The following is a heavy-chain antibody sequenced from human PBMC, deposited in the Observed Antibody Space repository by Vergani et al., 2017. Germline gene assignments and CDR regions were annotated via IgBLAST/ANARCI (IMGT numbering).Heavy chain of an antibody. CDR2: IGVDGDR. V-gene: IGHV3-13*01. D-gene: IGHD1-1*01. CDR3: AKDFCGTVNCYGWNHMEV. J-gene: IGHJ6*04. CDR1: GFTFSSND. Sequence: VESGGGLVQPGGSLRLSCTVSGFTFSSNDFHWVRQTAGKGLEWVSSIGVDGDRYYSDSVKGRFTISRDNGQSYLYLDMDNLRVEDTAVYFCAKDFCGTVNCYGWNHMEVWGEGTSVTVSS.